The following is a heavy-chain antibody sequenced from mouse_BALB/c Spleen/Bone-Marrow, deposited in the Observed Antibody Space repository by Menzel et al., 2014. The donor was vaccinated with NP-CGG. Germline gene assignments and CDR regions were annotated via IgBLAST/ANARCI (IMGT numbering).Heavy chain of an antibody. Sequence: EVQLQQSGGGLVKLGGSLKLSCAASGFTFSSYYMSRVRQTPEKRLELVAAINSNGGSTYYPDTVKGRFTISRDNAKNTLYLQMSSLKSEDTALYYCARRMIIYGNPYYFDYWGQGTTLTVSS. D-gene: IGHD2-1*01. CDR1: GFTFSSYY. CDR3: ARRMIIYGNPYYFDY. CDR2: INSNGGST. J-gene: IGHJ2*01. V-gene: IGHV5-6-2*01.